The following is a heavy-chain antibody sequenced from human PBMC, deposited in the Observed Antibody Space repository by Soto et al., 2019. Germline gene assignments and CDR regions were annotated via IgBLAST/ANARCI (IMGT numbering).Heavy chain of an antibody. CDR1: GFTVSSNY. V-gene: IGHV3-66*01. CDR3: ARDLRAYDSSAYYFDY. CDR2: IYSGGST. J-gene: IGHJ4*02. Sequence: EVQLVESGGGLVQPGGSLRLSCAASGFTVSSNYMSWVRQAPGKGLEWVSVIYSGGSTFYADSVKGRFTISRDNSKNTLYLQMNSLRAEDTAVYYCARDLRAYDSSAYYFDYWGQGTLVTVSS. D-gene: IGHD3-22*01.